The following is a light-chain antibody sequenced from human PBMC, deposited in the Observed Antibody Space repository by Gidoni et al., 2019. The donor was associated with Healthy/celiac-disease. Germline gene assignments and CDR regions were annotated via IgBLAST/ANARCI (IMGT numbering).Light chain of an antibody. V-gene: IGKV3-11*01. J-gene: IGKJ2*01. CDR1: QSVSSY. CDR3: QQRSNGYT. CDR2: DAS. Sequence: EIVLTHSPATLSLSPGERATLSCRASQSVSSYLAWYHQKPGQAPRLLIYDASNRATGIPARFSGSGSGTDFTLTISSLEPEDFAVYYCQQRSNGYTFGQGTKLEIK.